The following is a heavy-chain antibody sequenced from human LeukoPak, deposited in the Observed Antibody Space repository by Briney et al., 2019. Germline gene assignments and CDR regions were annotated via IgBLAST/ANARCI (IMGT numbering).Heavy chain of an antibody. J-gene: IGHJ3*01. CDR2: MNSDGTSI. V-gene: IGHV3-74*01. CDR3: ARSQSGVFDV. Sequence: GGSLRLSCVVSGFTFTNYWMQWVRQVPGKGLVWVARMNSDGTSIIHADSVKGRFTISRDNAENTLYLQMNSLRPEDTALYYCARSQSGVFDVWGQGTMVIVSS. D-gene: IGHD2-15*01. CDR1: GFTFTNYW.